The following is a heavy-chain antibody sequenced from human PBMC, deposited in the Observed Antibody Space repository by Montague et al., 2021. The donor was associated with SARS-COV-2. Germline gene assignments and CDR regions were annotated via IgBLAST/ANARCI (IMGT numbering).Heavy chain of an antibody. CDR2: IHHGGST. CDR1: GGSFSTYS. D-gene: IGHD3-10*01. V-gene: IGHV4-34*01. J-gene: IGHJ6*03. Sequence: SETLSLTCTVHGGSFSTYSWSWIRQPPGKGLEWIGEIHHGGSTNYNPSLTSRVTISADTSKNQFSLKLTSVAAADTAVYYCARLGDGVVPSPILGVGPYYSYYYMDVWGKGTTVTVSS. CDR3: ARLGDGVVPSPILGVGPYYSYYYMDV.